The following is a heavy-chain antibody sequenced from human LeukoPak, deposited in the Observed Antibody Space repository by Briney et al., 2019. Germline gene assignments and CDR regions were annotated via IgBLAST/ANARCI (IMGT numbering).Heavy chain of an antibody. Sequence: GASVKVSCKPSGYTFTDCYMHWLRQAPGQGLEWMGWINPNSGGTNYAQKFQGRATMTRDTSISTAYMELSRMRSDDTAVYYCARGLMGGHDFDYWGQGTLVTVSS. D-gene: IGHD5-12*01. CDR1: GYTFTDCY. CDR2: INPNSGGT. V-gene: IGHV1-2*02. CDR3: ARGLMGGHDFDY. J-gene: IGHJ4*02.